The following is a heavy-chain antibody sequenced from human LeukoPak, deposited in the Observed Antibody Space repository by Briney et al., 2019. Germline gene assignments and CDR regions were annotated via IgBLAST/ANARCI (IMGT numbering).Heavy chain of an antibody. CDR2: INHSGST. CDR1: GGSFSGYY. J-gene: IGHJ4*02. CDR3: ARVSGYSYGGNDY. D-gene: IGHD5-18*01. Sequence: SETLSLTCAVYGGSFSGYYWNWIRQPPGKGLEWIGEINHSGSTTYNPALKSRVTLSLHTYKNQFSLKLSSVTAPDTAVYYCARVSGYSYGGNDYWGQGTLLTVSS. V-gene: IGHV4-34*01.